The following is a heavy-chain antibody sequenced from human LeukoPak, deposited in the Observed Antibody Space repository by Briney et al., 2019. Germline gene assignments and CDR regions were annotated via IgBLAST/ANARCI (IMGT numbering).Heavy chain of an antibody. V-gene: IGHV4-4*07. Sequence: SETLSLTCTVSGGSISNYYWSWIRQPAGKGLEWIGRIYTSGSTHYNPSLKSRVTMSVDTSRNQFSLKLRSVTAADTAVYYCAKSNGYGLVDIWGQGTMVTVSS. CDR1: GGSISNYY. D-gene: IGHD3-10*01. CDR2: IYTSGST. J-gene: IGHJ3*02. CDR3: AKSNGYGLVDI.